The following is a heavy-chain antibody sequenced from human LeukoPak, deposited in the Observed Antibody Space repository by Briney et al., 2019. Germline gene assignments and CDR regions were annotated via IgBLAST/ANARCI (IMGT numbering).Heavy chain of an antibody. CDR2: IRYDGSNK. V-gene: IGHV3-30*02. Sequence: GGSLRLSCAASGFTFSSYGMHWVRQAPGKGLEWVAFIRYDGSNKYYADSVKGRFTISRDNSKNTLYLQTNSLRAEDTAVYYCAKDYSDRGLYYFDYWGQGTLVTVSS. CDR3: AKDYSDRGLYYFDY. J-gene: IGHJ4*02. CDR1: GFTFSSYG. D-gene: IGHD4-17*01.